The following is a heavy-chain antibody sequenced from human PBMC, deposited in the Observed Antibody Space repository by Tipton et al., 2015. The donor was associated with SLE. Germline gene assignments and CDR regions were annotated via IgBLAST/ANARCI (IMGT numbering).Heavy chain of an antibody. CDR2: IYYSGRT. Sequence: TLSLTCTVSGGSISSSSYYWGWIRQPPGKGLEWIGSIYYSGRTYYNPSLKSRVTISVDTSKNQFSLKLSSVTAADTAVYYCARSSYSSSWYVDWFDPWGQGTLVTVSP. V-gene: IGHV4-39*01. J-gene: IGHJ5*02. CDR1: GGSISSSSYY. CDR3: ARSSYSSSWYVDWFDP. D-gene: IGHD6-13*01.